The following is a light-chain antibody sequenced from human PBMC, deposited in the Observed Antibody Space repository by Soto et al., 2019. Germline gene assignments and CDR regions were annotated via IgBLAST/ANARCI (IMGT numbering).Light chain of an antibody. Sequence: QSGLTQPASVSGSPGQSSTISCTGTSSDVGSYNLVSWYQQHPGKAPKLMIYEGSKRPSGVSNRFSGSKSGNTASLTISGLQAEDEADYYCCSYAGSSTYVFGTGTKVTVL. J-gene: IGLJ1*01. V-gene: IGLV2-23*01. CDR3: CSYAGSSTYV. CDR1: SSDVGSYNL. CDR2: EGS.